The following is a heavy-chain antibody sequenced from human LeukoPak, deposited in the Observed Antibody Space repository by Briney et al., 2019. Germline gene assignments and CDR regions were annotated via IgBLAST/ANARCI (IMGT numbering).Heavy chain of an antibody. Sequence: SQTLSLTCAISGDSVSSNSAAWNWIRQSPSRGLEWLGRTYYRSKWYNDYAVSVKSRITINPDTSKNQFSLQLNSVTPEDTAVYYCAREEAYDILTGFQYYYYYMDVWGKGTTVTISS. V-gene: IGHV6-1*01. CDR2: TYYRSKWYN. J-gene: IGHJ6*03. CDR3: AREEAYDILTGFQYYYYYMDV. D-gene: IGHD3-9*01. CDR1: GDSVSSNSAA.